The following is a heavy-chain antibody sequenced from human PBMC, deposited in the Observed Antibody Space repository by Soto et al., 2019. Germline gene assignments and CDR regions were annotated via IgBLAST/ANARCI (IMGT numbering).Heavy chain of an antibody. CDR3: AREAVYYDSSGYYLNWFAP. Sequence: PSETLSLTCTVSGGSISSYYWSWIRQPPGKGLEWIGYIYYSGSTNYNPSLKSRVTISVDTSKNQFSLKLSSVTAADTAVYYCAREAVYYDSSGYYLNWFAPWGQGPLVTVS. D-gene: IGHD3-22*01. CDR2: IYYSGST. J-gene: IGHJ5*02. V-gene: IGHV4-59*01. CDR1: GGSISSYY.